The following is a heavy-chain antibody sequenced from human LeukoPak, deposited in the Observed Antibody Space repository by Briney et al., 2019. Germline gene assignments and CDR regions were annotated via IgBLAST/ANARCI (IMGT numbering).Heavy chain of an antibody. CDR1: GFPFSFYE. CDR2: IGSSGTTI. CDR3: ALLAVASDFDY. D-gene: IGHD6-19*01. Sequence: GGSLRLSCAVSGFPFSFYEMNWVRQAPGKGLEWVSNIGSSGTTIYYADSVKGRFPISRDNAKSSLYLQMNSLRVEDTAVYYCALLAVASDFDYWGQGALVTVSS. J-gene: IGHJ4*02. V-gene: IGHV3-48*03.